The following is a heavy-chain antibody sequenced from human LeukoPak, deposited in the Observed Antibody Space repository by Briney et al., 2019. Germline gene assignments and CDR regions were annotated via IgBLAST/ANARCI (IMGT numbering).Heavy chain of an antibody. V-gene: IGHV3-15*01. CDR3: TTQLLYEHNFDY. CDR2: IKSTTDGGTT. Sequence: GGSLRLSCAASGFTFSSYWMSWVRQAPGKGLEWVGRIKSTTDGGTTDYAAPVKGRFTIPRDDSKNTLYLQMNSLKTEDTAVYYCTTQLLYEHNFDYWGQGTLVTVSS. CDR1: GFTFSSYW. J-gene: IGHJ4*02. D-gene: IGHD2-2*02.